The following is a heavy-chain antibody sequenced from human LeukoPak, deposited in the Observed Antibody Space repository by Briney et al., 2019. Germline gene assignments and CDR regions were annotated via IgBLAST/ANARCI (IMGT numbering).Heavy chain of an antibody. CDR1: GFTFNKYA. CDR3: AKTTRYSNSPMDV. J-gene: IGHJ6*02. Sequence: GGSLRLSCVASGFTFNKYAMSWVRQGPGKGLEWVSAVSGNAYYADSVKGRFTISRDDSKNTLYLQMNSLRAEDTAVYYCAKTTRYSNSPMDVWGQGTTVTVSS. D-gene: IGHD6-13*01. CDR2: VSGNA. V-gene: IGHV3-23*01.